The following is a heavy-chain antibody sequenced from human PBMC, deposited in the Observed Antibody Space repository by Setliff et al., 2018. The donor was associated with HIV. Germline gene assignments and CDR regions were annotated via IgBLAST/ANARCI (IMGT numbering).Heavy chain of an antibody. Sequence: PSETLSLTCTVSGGSISSGSYYWNWIRQHPGKGLEWIGYTSYSGSTYYNPSLKSRVSISIDTSKNQFSLKLSSVTAADTAVYYCARGELGSCDSTSCLWSYYFDYWGQGTLVTVSS. V-gene: IGHV4-31*03. CDR2: TSYSGST. J-gene: IGHJ4*02. D-gene: IGHD2-2*01. CDR1: GGSISSGSYY. CDR3: ARGELGSCDSTSCLWSYYFDY.